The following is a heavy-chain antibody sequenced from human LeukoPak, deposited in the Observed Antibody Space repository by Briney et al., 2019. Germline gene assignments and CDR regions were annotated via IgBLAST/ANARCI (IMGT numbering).Heavy chain of an antibody. CDR2: ISYDGSNK. J-gene: IGHJ6*02. D-gene: IGHD2-2*01. CDR3: AKDRLYCSSTSCYQYYYYGMDV. CDR1: GFTFSSYG. Sequence: PGGSLRLSCAASGFTFSSYGMHWVRQAPGKGLEGVAVISYDGSNKYYADSVKGRFTISRDNSKNTLYLQMNSLRAEDTAVYYCAKDRLYCSSTSCYQYYYYGMDVWGQGTTVTVSS. V-gene: IGHV3-30*18.